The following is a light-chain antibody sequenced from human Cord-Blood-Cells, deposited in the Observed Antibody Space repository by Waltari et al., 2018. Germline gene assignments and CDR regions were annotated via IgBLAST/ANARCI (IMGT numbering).Light chain of an antibody. V-gene: IGKV3D-20*01. CDR3: QQYGSSHS. CDR2: DAS. Sequence: EIVLTPSPSTLSLSTGESAPFPCGASQSVSSSYLAWYQQKPGQAPRLLIYDASSRATGIPDRFSGSGSGTDFTLTISRLEPEDFAVYYCQQYGSSHSFGQGTRLEIK. CDR1: QSVSSSY. J-gene: IGKJ5*01.